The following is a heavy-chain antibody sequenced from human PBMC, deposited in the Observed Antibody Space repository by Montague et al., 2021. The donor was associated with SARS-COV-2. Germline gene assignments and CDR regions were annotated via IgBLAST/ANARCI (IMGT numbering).Heavy chain of an antibody. J-gene: IGHJ6*02. D-gene: IGHD2-2*01. Sequence: TLSLTCTVSGGSISCGGYYWSWIRQHPGKGLEWIGYIYYSGGTYYNPSLKSRVTISVDTSKNQFSLKLSSVTAADTAVYYCATKIVVVPAADYYYYGMDVWGQGTTVTVSS. CDR1: GGSISCGGYY. CDR3: ATKIVVVPAADYYYYGMDV. V-gene: IGHV4-31*03. CDR2: IYYSGGT.